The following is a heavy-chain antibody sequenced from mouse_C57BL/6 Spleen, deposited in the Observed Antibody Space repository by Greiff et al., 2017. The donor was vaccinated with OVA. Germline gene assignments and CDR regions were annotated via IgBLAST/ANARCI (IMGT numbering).Heavy chain of an antibody. CDR1: GFTFSSYA. D-gene: IGHD2-12*01. Sequence: EVQLQESGGGLVKPGGSLKLSCAASGFTFSSYAMSWVRQTPEKRLEWVATISDGGSYTYYPDNVKGRFTISRDNAKNNLYLQMSHLKSEDTAMYYCAREGYSFAYWGQGALVTVSA. CDR3: AREGYSFAY. V-gene: IGHV5-4*01. CDR2: ISDGGSYT. J-gene: IGHJ3*01.